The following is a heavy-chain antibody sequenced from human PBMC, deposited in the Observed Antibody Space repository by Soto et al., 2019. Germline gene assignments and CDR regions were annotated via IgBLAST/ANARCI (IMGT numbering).Heavy chain of an antibody. CDR2: INPSGGST. Sequence: GASVKVSCRASGYTFTGYYMHWVRQAPGQGLEWMGWINPSGGSTSYAQKFQGRVTMTRDTSTSTVYMELSSLRSEDTAAYYCAKDRYNSGGMDVWGQGTTVTVSS. D-gene: IGHD6-25*01. V-gene: IGHV1-46*01. CDR1: GYTFTGYY. J-gene: IGHJ6*02. CDR3: AKDRYNSGGMDV.